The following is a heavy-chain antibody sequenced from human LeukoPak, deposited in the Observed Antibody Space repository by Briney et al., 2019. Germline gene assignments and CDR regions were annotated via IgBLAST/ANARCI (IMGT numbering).Heavy chain of an antibody. CDR2: INTYNGNT. V-gene: IGHV1-18*01. J-gene: IGHJ4*02. CDR1: GYTFASYG. D-gene: IGHD4-17*01. CDR3: ARDSGAWHHFDY. Sequence: ASVKVSCKATGYTFASYGIIWVRQAPGQGLEWMGWINTYNGNTDYAQRLLGRVTMTTDTSTNTAYMELRSLRSDDTAVYYSARDSGAWHHFDYWGQGTLVTVSS.